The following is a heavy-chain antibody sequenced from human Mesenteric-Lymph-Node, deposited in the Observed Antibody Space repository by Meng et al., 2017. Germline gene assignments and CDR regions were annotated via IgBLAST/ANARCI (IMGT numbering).Heavy chain of an antibody. CDR1: GGSFSGYY. D-gene: IGHD6-13*01. J-gene: IGHJ4*02. CDR2: INHSGST. CDR3: ARGLRGSSWRKYYFDY. Sequence: SETLSLTCAVYGGSFSGYYWSWIRQPPGKGLEWIGEINHSGSTNYNPSLKSRVTISVDTSKNQFSLKLSSVTAADTAVYYCARGLRGSSWRKYYFDYWGQGTLVTVSS. V-gene: IGHV4-34*01.